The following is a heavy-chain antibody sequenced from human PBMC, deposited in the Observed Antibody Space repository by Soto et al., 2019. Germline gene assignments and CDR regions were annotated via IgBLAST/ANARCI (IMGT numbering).Heavy chain of an antibody. Sequence: SETLSLTCAVSGGSISSGDYYWSCIRQHPGKGLEWIGYIYYSGNTYCNPSLKSRVTISVDTSKNQFSLSLSPVTAADTAVYYCARGRGYSYGLDPWGQGTLVTVSS. CDR3: ARGRGYSYGLDP. D-gene: IGHD5-18*01. J-gene: IGHJ5*02. V-gene: IGHV4-30-4*08. CDR2: IYYSGNT. CDR1: GGSISSGDYY.